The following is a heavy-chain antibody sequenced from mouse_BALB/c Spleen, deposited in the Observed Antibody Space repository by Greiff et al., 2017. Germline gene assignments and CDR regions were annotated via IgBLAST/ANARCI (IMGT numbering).Heavy chain of an antibody. V-gene: IGHV5-17*02. D-gene: IGHD1-1*01. CDR2: ISSGSSTI. CDR3: ARATVGYAMDY. J-gene: IGHJ4*01. Sequence: EVKVEESGGGLVQPGGSRKLSCAASGFTFSSFGMHWVRQAPEKGLEWVAYISSGSSTIYYADTVKGRFTISRDNPKNTLFLQMTSLRSEDTAMYYCARATVGYAMDYWGQGTSVTVSS. CDR1: GFTFSSFG.